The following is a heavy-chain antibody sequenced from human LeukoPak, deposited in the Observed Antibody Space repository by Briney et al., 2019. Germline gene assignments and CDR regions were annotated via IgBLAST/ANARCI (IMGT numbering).Heavy chain of an antibody. J-gene: IGHJ3*01. CDR1: GFTFSDYY. D-gene: IGHD3-10*01. CDR3: ARGRPYGSGSYHDASDV. CDR2: ISSIGSTI. Sequence: GGALRLSCAASGFTFSDYYMSWIRQAPGKGLEWVSYISSIGSTIYYADSVKGRFTISRDNAKNSLYLQMNSLRAEDTAVYYCARGRPYGSGSYHDASDVWGQGTMVTVSS. V-gene: IGHV3-11*04.